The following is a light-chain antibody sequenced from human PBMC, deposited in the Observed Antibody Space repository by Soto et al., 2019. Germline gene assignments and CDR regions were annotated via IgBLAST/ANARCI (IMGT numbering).Light chain of an antibody. V-gene: IGKV1-39*01. CDR3: QQSYTAPYT. Sequence: DIELTQSPSSLSASVGDRVTVTCRSSQNINIYLNWYQQKPGKAPKLLIFESSNLQSGVPSGFSGSGSRRDFTLTISSLQREDFAIYFCQQSYTAPYTVGPGTKVDIK. CDR2: ESS. CDR1: QNINIY. J-gene: IGKJ3*01.